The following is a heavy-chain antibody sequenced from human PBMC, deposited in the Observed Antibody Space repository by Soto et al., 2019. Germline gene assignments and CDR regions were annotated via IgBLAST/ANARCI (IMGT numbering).Heavy chain of an antibody. CDR3: ARDCSSGWDGYFDY. D-gene: IGHD6-19*01. CDR2: IIPIYGTA. Sequence: QVQLVQSGAEVKKPGSSVKVSCKASGGTFSSYAISWVRQAPGQGVEWKGGIIPIYGTAIYAQKFQGRVTITADESTSTAYMELSSLRSEDTAVYYCARDCSSGWDGYFDYWGQGTLVTVSS. V-gene: IGHV1-69*01. J-gene: IGHJ4*02. CDR1: GGTFSSYA.